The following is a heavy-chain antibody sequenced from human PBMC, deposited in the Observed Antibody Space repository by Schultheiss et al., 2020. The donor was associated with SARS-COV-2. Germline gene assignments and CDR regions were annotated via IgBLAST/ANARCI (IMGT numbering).Heavy chain of an antibody. CDR2: ISSSSSYI. CDR3: ARGRTDDDSSGYYFGY. CDR1: GFSFSDYE. J-gene: IGHJ4*02. V-gene: IGHV3-21*01. Sequence: GSLRLSCVASGFSFSDYEMNWVRRAPGKGLEWVSSISSSSSYIYYADSVKGRFTISRDNAKNSLYLQMNSLRAEDTAVYYCARGRTDDDSSGYYFGYWGQGTLVTVSS. D-gene: IGHD3-22*01.